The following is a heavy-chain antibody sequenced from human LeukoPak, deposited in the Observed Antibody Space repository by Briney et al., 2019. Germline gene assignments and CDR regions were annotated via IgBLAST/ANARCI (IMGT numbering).Heavy chain of an antibody. D-gene: IGHD3-22*01. CDR1: GGSISSGSYY. V-gene: IGHV4-61*02. CDR2: IYTSGST. CDR3: ARDQYYYDSSGYYLTYFDY. Sequence: SQTLSLTCTVSGGSISSGSYYWSWIRQPAGKGLVWIGRIYTSGSTNYNPSLKSRVTISVDTSKNQFSLKLSSVTAADTAVYYCARDQYYYDSSGYYLTYFDYWGQGTLVTVSS. J-gene: IGHJ4*02.